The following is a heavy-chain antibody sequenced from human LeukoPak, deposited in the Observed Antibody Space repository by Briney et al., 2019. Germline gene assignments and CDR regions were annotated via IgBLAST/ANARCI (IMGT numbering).Heavy chain of an antibody. Sequence: PGGSLRLSCAASGFTFSSYGMHWVRQAPGKGLEWVAVIWYDGSNKYCADPVKGRFTISRDNSKNTLYLQMNSLGAEDTAVYYCARALRWLQDYWGQGTLVTVSS. CDR2: IWYDGSNK. J-gene: IGHJ4*02. V-gene: IGHV3-33*01. CDR1: GFTFSSYG. CDR3: ARALRWLQDY. D-gene: IGHD5-24*01.